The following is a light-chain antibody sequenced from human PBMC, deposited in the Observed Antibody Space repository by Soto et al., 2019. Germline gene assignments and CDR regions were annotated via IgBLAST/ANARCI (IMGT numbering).Light chain of an antibody. V-gene: IGKV1-5*01. Sequence: DIQMTQSPSTLSASVGDRVTITCRANQSISDWLAWYQQKPGKAPKLLIYDASNLESGVPSRFSGSGSGTEFSLTISRLQPHDFATYYCQQDNSTPRTFGGGTKMEIK. CDR2: DAS. J-gene: IGKJ4*01. CDR1: QSISDW. CDR3: QQDNSTPRT.